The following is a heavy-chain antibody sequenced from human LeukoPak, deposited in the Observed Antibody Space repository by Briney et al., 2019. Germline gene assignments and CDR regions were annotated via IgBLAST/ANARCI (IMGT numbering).Heavy chain of an antibody. J-gene: IGHJ4*02. Sequence: SETLSLTCTVSGGSISSYYWSWIQQPPGKGLEWIGYIYYSGSTNYNPSLKSRVTISVDTSKNQFSLKLSSVTAADTAVYYCARMYYDILTGYYVYFDYWGQGTLVTVSS. V-gene: IGHV4-59*01. D-gene: IGHD3-9*01. CDR1: GGSISSYY. CDR3: ARMYYDILTGYYVYFDY. CDR2: IYYSGST.